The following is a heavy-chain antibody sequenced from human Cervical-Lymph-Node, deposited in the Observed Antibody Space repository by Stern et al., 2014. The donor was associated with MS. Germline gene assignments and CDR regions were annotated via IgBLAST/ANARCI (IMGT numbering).Heavy chain of an antibody. V-gene: IGHV1-69*01. CDR3: ARSYGAVAGTGSDY. J-gene: IGHJ4*02. Sequence: MQLVESGAEVKKPGSSVKVSCKASGGTFSSYAISWVRQAPGQGLEWMGGLIPIFGTANYAQKFQGRVTITADESTSTAYMELSSLRSEDTAVYYCARSYGAVAGTGSDYWGQGTLVTVSS. CDR1: GGTFSSYA. D-gene: IGHD6-19*01. CDR2: LIPIFGTA.